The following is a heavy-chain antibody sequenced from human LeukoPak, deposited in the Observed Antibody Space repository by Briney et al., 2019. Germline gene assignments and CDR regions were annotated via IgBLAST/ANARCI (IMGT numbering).Heavy chain of an antibody. D-gene: IGHD2-15*01. V-gene: IGHV3-7*03. Sequence: GGSLRLSCAASGFTFSSNWLSWVRQAPGKGLEWVGNIKPDGSDQHYAESVKGRFTISRDNAKNSVYLQMNSLRAEDTAVYYCARSTHYAFDIWDHGTMVTVSS. CDR2: IKPDGSDQ. CDR3: ARSTHYAFDI. CDR1: GFTFSSNW. J-gene: IGHJ3*02.